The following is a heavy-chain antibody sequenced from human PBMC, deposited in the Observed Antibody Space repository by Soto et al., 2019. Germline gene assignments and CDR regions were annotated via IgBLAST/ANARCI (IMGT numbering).Heavy chain of an antibody. CDR1: GFTFSSYW. CDR2: IKQDGSEK. J-gene: IGHJ4*02. CDR3: ARDRWAAAGGEFDY. D-gene: IGHD6-13*01. Sequence: PGGSLRLSCAASGFTFSSYWMSWVRQAPGKGLEWVANIKQDGSEKYYVDSVKGRFTISRDNAKNSLYLQMNSLRAEETAVYYCARDRWAAAGGEFDYWGQGTLVTVSS. V-gene: IGHV3-7*01.